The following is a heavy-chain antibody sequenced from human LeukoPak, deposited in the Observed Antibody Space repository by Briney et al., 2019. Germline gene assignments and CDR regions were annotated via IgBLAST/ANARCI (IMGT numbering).Heavy chain of an antibody. J-gene: IGHJ4*02. D-gene: IGHD5-18*01. CDR2: IYSGGST. V-gene: IGHV3-66*02. CDR1: EFSVGSNY. Sequence: GGSLRLSCAASEFSVGSNYMTWVRQAPGKGLEWVSLIYSGGSTYYADSVKGRFTISRDNSKNTLYLQMNSLRAEDTAVYYCAKSPPGYAGPGIDYWGQGTLVTVSS. CDR3: AKSPPGYAGPGIDY.